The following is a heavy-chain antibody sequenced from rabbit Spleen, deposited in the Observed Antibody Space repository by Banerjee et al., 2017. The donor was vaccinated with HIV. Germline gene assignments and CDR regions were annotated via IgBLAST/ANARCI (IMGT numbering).Heavy chain of an antibody. J-gene: IGHJ6*01. V-gene: IGHV1S40*01. CDR2: IDIGSRDFT. CDR3: ARDTGSSFSTYGMDL. CDR1: AFSFSNKAV. D-gene: IGHD8-1*01. Sequence: QSLEESGGDLVKPGASLTLTCKASAFSFSNKAVMCWVRQAPGKGLEWIACIDIGSRDFTFYASWAKGRFTISKTSSTTVTLQMTSLTVADTATYFCARDTGSSFSTYGMDLWGPGTLVTVS.